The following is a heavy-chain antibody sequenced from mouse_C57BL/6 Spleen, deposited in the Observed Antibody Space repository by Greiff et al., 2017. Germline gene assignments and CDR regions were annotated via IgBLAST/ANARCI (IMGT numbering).Heavy chain of an antibody. Sequence: VQLQESGAELARPGASVKMSCKASGYTFTSYTMHWVKQRPGQGLEWIGYINPSSGYTKYNQKFKDKATLTADKSSSTAYMQLSSLTSEDSAVYYCARGWLLRGGAMDYWGQGTSVTVSS. CDR1: GYTFTSYT. J-gene: IGHJ4*01. CDR2: INPSSGYT. CDR3: ARGWLLRGGAMDY. V-gene: IGHV1-4*01. D-gene: IGHD2-3*01.